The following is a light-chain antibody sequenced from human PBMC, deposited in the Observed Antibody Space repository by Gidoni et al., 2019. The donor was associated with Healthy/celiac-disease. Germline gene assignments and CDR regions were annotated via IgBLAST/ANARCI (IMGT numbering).Light chain of an antibody. Sequence: SYELTQPPSVSVSPGQPASIPCSGDKLWDKYACWYQQKPGQSPVLVIYQDSKRPSGIPGRFAGSNSGNTATLTISGTQAMDEADYYCQAWDSSTVVFGGGTKLTVL. V-gene: IGLV3-1*01. CDR3: QAWDSSTVV. CDR2: QDS. CDR1: KLWDKY. J-gene: IGLJ2*01.